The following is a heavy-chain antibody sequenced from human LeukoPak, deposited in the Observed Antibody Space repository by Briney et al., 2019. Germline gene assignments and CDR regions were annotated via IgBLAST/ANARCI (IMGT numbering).Heavy chain of an antibody. V-gene: IGHV3-7*01. J-gene: IGHJ5*02. Sequence: GGSLRLSCAASGFTFTDYWMMWVRQAPGKRPEWVAQINEDGSEIYYVDSVRGRFTISRDNAKNSLDLQMNTLRVEDTAVCYCVRDATRGGDLDRWGQGTLVTVSS. CDR3: VRDATRGGDLDR. CDR2: INEDGSEI. D-gene: IGHD2-21*01. CDR1: GFTFTDYW.